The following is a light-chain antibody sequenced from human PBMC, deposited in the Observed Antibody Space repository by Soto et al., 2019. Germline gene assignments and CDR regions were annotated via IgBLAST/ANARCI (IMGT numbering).Light chain of an antibody. J-gene: IGKJ1*01. CDR2: DAS. CDR3: QQYVRSPWT. V-gene: IGKV3-20*01. Sequence: EIVLTQSPGTLSLSPGERATLSCRASQSVSSSYLAWYQQKPGQAPRLLIFDASSRATGISDRFSGSGSGTGFTLTISRLEPEDFAVYYCQQYVRSPWTFGQGTKVEVK. CDR1: QSVSSSY.